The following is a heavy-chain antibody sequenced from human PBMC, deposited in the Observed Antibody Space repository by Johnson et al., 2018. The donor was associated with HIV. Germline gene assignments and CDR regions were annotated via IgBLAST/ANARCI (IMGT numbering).Heavy chain of an antibody. V-gene: IGHV3-30*03. CDR2: ISSDGTNK. J-gene: IGHJ3*02. CDR1: GFSFSNYA. D-gene: IGHD2-2*01. CDR3: ARGVVVVPADSSHAFDI. Sequence: QVQLVESGGGVVQPGRSLRLSCAASGFSFSNYAMDWVRQAPGKGLEWVAVISSDGTNKNYAGSVKGRFTISRDNSKNSLYLQMNSLRAEDTAVYYCARGVVVVPADSSHAFDIWGQGTMVTVSS.